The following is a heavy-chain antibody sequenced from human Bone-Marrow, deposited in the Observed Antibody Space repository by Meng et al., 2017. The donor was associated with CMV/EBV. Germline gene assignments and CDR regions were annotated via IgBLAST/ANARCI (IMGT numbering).Heavy chain of an antibody. J-gene: IGHJ4*02. V-gene: IGHV3-7*01. CDR2: IKQDGSEK. CDR3: GRWGDEGATFGFDY. D-gene: IGHD1-26*01. Sequence: GGSLRLSCAASGFTFNNYWMTWVRQAPGKGLEWVANIKQDGSEKNYVDSVKGRFTISRDNDKNSLYLQMDSLGAEDTAMYFCGRWGDEGATFGFDYWGQGTLVTVSS. CDR1: GFTFNNYW.